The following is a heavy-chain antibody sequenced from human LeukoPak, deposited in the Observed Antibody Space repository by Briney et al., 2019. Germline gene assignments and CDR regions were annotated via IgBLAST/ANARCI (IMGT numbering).Heavy chain of an antibody. CDR1: GFTFSNYA. CDR3: ARVGIQLWSSLDY. D-gene: IGHD5-18*01. Sequence: PGGSLRLSCAASGFTFSNYAMSWVRQAPGKGLEWVAVISYDGSNKYYADSVKGRFTISRDNSKNTLYLQMNSLRAEDTAVYYCARVGIQLWSSLDYWGQGTLVTVSS. V-gene: IGHV3-30*04. CDR2: ISYDGSNK. J-gene: IGHJ4*02.